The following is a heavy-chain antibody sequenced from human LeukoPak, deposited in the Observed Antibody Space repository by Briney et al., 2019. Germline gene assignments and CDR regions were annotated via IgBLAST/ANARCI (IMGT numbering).Heavy chain of an antibody. J-gene: IGHJ4*02. D-gene: IGHD6-6*01. CDR2: ISSSANDK. V-gene: IGHV3-11*01. CDR1: RFNFNDYY. Sequence: GGSLRLSCAASRFNFNDYYMSWISQAPGKGLEWLSYISSSANDKYYADSVKGRFTISRDNAKNSLYLQMNSLRVEDTAVYYCASGSSSVGYWGQGTLVTVSS. CDR3: ASGSSSVGY.